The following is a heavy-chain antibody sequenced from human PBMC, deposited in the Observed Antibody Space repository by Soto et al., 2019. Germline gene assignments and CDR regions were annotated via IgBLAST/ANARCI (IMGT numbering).Heavy chain of an antibody. J-gene: IGHJ6*02. CDR1: GGSISGYY. CDR2: IYTSEST. D-gene: IGHD2-2*01. Sequence: TSETLSLTCSVSGGSISGYYWSWIRQPAGKGLEWIGRIYTSESTNYNPSLKSRVTMSVDTSKNQFSLNLNSVTAADTAVYYCARISTYNFCGIDVWGQGTTVTVSS. V-gene: IGHV4-4*07. CDR3: ARISTYNFCGIDV.